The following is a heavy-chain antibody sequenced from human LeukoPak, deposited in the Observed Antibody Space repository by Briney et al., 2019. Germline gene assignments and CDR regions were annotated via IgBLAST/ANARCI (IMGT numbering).Heavy chain of an antibody. CDR1: GFTFDDYA. CDR3: GKGGGGGKFYFDY. CDR2: ISWNSGAI. Sequence: PGGSLRLSCAASGFTFDDYAMHWVRQTPGKGLEWVSGISWNSGAIVYADSVKGRFTISRDNAKNSLYLQMNSLRPWDMALYYCGKGGGGGKFYFDYWGQGTLVTVSS. J-gene: IGHJ4*02. D-gene: IGHD3-16*01. V-gene: IGHV3-9*03.